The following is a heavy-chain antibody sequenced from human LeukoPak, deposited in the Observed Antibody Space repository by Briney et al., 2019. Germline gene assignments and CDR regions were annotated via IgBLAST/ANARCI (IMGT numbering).Heavy chain of an antibody. V-gene: IGHV4-4*07. Sequence: SSETLSLTCTVSSGSISSYYWSWIRQPAGKGLEWIGRIYTSGSTNYNPSLKSRVTMSVDTSKNQFSLKLSSVTAADTAVYYCARDAIAARPGEIYYYYYYMDVWGKGTTVTVSS. J-gene: IGHJ6*03. CDR1: SGSISSYY. CDR3: ARDAIAARPGEIYYYYYYMDV. CDR2: IYTSGST. D-gene: IGHD6-6*01.